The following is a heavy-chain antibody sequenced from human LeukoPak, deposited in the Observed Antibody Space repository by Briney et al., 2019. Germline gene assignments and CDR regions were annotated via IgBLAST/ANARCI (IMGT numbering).Heavy chain of an antibody. Sequence: GGSLRLSCAASGFTFSSYAMHWVRQAPGKGLEWVAVISYDGSNKYYADSVKGRFTISRDNSKNTLYLQMNSLRAEDTAVYYCARDYGVGATTYGESDYWGQGTLVTVSS. D-gene: IGHD1-26*01. CDR3: ARDYGVGATTYGESDY. J-gene: IGHJ4*02. V-gene: IGHV3-30-3*01. CDR2: ISYDGSNK. CDR1: GFTFSSYA.